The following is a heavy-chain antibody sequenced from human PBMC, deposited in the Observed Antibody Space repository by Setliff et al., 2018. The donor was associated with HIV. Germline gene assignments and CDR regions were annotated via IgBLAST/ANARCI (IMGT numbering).Heavy chain of an antibody. J-gene: IGHJ4*02. Sequence: SVKVSCKASGGTFSSYAINWVRQAPGQGLEWMGGIIPIFRTAQSAQNCQDRVTITADESTSTAYMDLRSLRSDDKAVYYCAKSSTWGELRGPFDYWGQGTLVTVSS. CDR3: AKSSTWGELRGPFDY. V-gene: IGHV1-69*13. CDR2: IIPIFRTA. CDR1: GGTFSSYA. D-gene: IGHD1-26*01.